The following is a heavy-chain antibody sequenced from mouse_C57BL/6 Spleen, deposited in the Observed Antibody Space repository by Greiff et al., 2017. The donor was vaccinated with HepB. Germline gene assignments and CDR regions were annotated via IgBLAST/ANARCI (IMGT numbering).Heavy chain of an antibody. CDR2: IDPETGGT. CDR3: TRWDPYFDY. Sequence: QVQLQHSGAELVRPGASVTLSCKASGYTFTDYEMHWVKQTPVHGLEWIGAIDPETGGTAYNQKFKGKAILTADKSSSPAYMELRSLTSEDSAVYYCTRWDPYFDYWGQGTTLTVSS. V-gene: IGHV1-15*01. D-gene: IGHD4-1*01. J-gene: IGHJ2*01. CDR1: GYTFTDYE.